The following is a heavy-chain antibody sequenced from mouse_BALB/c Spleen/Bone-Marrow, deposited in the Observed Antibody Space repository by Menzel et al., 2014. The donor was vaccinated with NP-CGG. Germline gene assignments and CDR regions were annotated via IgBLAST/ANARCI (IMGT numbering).Heavy chain of an antibody. CDR2: INPDSSTI. Sequence: VQLKQSGGGLVQPGGSLKLSCAASGFDFSRYWMSWVRQAPGKGLEWIGEINPDSSTINYTPSLKDKFIISRDNAKNTLYLQMSKVRSEDTALYYCARQGYYGKGDYWGQGTTLTVSS. CDR3: ARQGYYGKGDY. CDR1: GFDFSRYW. D-gene: IGHD2-1*01. J-gene: IGHJ2*01. V-gene: IGHV4-1*02.